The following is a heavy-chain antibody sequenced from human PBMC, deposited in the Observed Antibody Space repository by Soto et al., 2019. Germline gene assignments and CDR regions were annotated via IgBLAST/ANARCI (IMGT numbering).Heavy chain of an antibody. D-gene: IGHD2-15*01. Sequence: EVQLVESGGGLVQPGRSLRLSCAASGLTFDDYAMHWVRQAPGKGLEWVSGISWNSGSIGYADSVKGRFTISRDNAKNSLYLQMNSLRAEDTALYYCAKGYCSGGSCYIDYWGQGTLVTVSS. V-gene: IGHV3-9*01. CDR2: ISWNSGSI. CDR3: AKGYCSGGSCYIDY. CDR1: GLTFDDYA. J-gene: IGHJ4*02.